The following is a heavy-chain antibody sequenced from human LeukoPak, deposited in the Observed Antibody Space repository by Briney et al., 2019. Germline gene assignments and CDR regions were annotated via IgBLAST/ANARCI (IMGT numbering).Heavy chain of an antibody. CDR3: ARAHCGGDCPLNWFDP. CDR1: GYTFTSYD. Sequence: ASVKVSCKASGYTFTSYDINWVRQATGQGLEWMGWTNPNSGNTGYAQKFQGRVTMTRNTSISTAYMELSSLRSEDTAVYYCARAHCGGDCPLNWFDPWGQGTLVTVSS. J-gene: IGHJ5*02. D-gene: IGHD2-21*02. V-gene: IGHV1-8*01. CDR2: TNPNSGNT.